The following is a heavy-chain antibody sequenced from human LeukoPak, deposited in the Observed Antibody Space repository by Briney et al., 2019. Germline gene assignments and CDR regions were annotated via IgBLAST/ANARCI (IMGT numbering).Heavy chain of an antibody. V-gene: IGHV3-21*01. CDR3: ARAQDIVVVVAATHAYYYYGMDV. J-gene: IGHJ6*02. Sequence: GGSLRLSCAASGFTFSSYSMNWVRQAPGKGLEWVSSISSSSSYIYYADSVKGRFTISRDNAKNPLYLQMDSLRAEDTAVYYCARAQDIVVVVAATHAYYYYGMDVWGQGTTVTVSS. CDR2: ISSSSSYI. D-gene: IGHD2-15*01. CDR1: GFTFSSYS.